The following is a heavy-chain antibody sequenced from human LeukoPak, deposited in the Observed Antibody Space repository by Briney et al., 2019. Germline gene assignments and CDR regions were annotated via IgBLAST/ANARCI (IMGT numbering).Heavy chain of an antibody. Sequence: GGSLRLSCAASGFTFSSYWMSWVRQAPGKGLEWVASIKQDGSEKYYVDSVKGRFTISRDNAKNSPYLQMNSLRAEDTAVYYCARDRRFLEWYTEYYFDYWGQGTLVTVSS. CDR2: IKQDGSEK. D-gene: IGHD3-3*01. CDR1: GFTFSSYW. J-gene: IGHJ4*02. CDR3: ARDRRFLEWYTEYYFDY. V-gene: IGHV3-7*01.